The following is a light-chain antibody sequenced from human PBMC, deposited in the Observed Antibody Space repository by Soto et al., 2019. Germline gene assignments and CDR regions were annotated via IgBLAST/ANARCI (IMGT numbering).Light chain of an antibody. CDR1: SSDVGRYKF. Sequence: QSALTQPASVSGSPGQSITISCTGTSSDVGRYKFVSWYQQYPGKAPRLMMYEVSNRPSGVSNRFSGSKSGNTASLTISGLQTEDEAIYYCCSYAGSSTWVFGGGTKLTVL. CDR3: CSYAGSSTWV. V-gene: IGLV2-23*02. CDR2: EVS. J-gene: IGLJ3*02.